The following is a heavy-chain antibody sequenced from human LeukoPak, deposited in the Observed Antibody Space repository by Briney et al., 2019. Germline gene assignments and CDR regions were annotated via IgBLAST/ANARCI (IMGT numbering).Heavy chain of an antibody. J-gene: IGHJ4*02. Sequence: ASVKVSCKASGYTFTGYYMHWVRQAPGQGLEWMGWINTNSGGTNYAQKFQGRVTMTRDTSISTAYMELSRLRSDDTAVYYCARDKYYYDSSGPAPFDHWGQGTLVTVSS. D-gene: IGHD3-22*01. CDR2: INTNSGGT. V-gene: IGHV1-2*02. CDR1: GYTFTGYY. CDR3: ARDKYYYDSSGPAPFDH.